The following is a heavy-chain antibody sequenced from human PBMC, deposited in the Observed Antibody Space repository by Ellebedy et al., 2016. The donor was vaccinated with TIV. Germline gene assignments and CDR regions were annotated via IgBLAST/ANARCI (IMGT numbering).Heavy chain of an antibody. CDR2: IYSGGST. J-gene: IGHJ4*02. Sequence: GESLKISCAASGFTVSSNYMSWVRQAPGKGLEWVSVIYSGGSTYYADSVKGRFTISRDNSKNTLYLQMNSLRAEDTAVYYCAIIADGGYYFYWGQGTLVTVSS. CDR1: GFTVSSNY. V-gene: IGHV3-53*01. D-gene: IGHD3-22*01. CDR3: AIIADGGYYFY.